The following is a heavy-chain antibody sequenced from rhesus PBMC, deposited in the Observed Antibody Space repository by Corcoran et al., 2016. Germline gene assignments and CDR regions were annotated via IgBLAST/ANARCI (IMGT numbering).Heavy chain of an antibody. CDR1: GYSISSGDG. Sequence: QVQLQESGPGLVKPSETLSLTCAVSGYSISSGDGWSWIRQPPGKGLEFIEYIGGSSGSTNYNPSLRSRVTISKDTSKNQFSLKLSSVTAADTAVYYCARGVGYSYSFDYWGQGVLVTVSS. J-gene: IGHJ4*01. V-gene: IGHV4-127*01. D-gene: IGHD5-12*01. CDR2: IGGSSGST. CDR3: ARGVGYSYSFDY.